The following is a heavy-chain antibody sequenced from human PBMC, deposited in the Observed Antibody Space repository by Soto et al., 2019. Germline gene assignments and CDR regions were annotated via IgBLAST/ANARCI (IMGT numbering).Heavy chain of an antibody. J-gene: IGHJ5*02. CDR3: AKSSSSIGFEP. CDR2: INAGNGNT. V-gene: IGHV1-3*01. CDR1: GYTFTSYA. D-gene: IGHD6-6*01. Sequence: QVQLVQSGAEVKKPGASVKVSCKASGYTFTSYAMHWVRQAPGQRLEWMGWINAGNGNTKYSQKFQGRVTITRDTSASTAYMELSSLRSEETAVYYCAKSSSSIGFEPWGQGTLVTVSS.